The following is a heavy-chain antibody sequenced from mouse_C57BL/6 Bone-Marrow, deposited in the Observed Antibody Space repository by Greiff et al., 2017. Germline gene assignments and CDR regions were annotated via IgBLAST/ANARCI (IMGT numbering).Heavy chain of an antibody. CDR3: ATGSQFVTTDEGFAY. CDR1: GYTFTSYG. CDR2: IYPRSGTT. D-gene: IGHD1-1*01. V-gene: IGHV1-81*01. J-gene: IGHJ3*01. Sequence: VQLQQSGAELARPGASVKLSCKASGYTFTSYGISWVKQRTGQGLEWIGEIYPRSGTTYYNEKFKGKATLTADKSSSTAYMKLRSLTSGDSAVYFCATGSQFVTTDEGFAYWGQGTLVTVSA.